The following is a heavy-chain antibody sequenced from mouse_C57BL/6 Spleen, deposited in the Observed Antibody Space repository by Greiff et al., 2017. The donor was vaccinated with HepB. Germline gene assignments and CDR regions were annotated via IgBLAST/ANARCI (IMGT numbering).Heavy chain of an antibody. J-gene: IGHJ4*01. CDR2: IYPGDGDT. CDR3: ARSSGLTGTSYAMDY. CDR1: GYAFSSYW. D-gene: IGHD4-1*01. Sequence: QVQLQQSGAELVKPGASVKISCKASGYAFSSYWMNWVKQRPGKGLEWIGQIYPGDGDTNYNGKFKGKATLTADKSSSTAYMQLSSLTSEDSAVYFCARSSGLTGTSYAMDYWGQGTSVTVSS. V-gene: IGHV1-80*01.